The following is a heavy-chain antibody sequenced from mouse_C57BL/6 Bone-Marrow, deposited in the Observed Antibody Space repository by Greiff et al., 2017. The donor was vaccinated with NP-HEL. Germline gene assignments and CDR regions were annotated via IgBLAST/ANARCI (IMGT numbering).Heavy chain of an antibody. V-gene: IGHV14-4*01. CDR2: IDPENGDT. CDR3: TTGIYYYGSSYWYFDV. CDR1: GFNIKDDY. D-gene: IGHD1-1*01. Sequence: VHVKQSGAELVRPGASVKLSCTASGFNIKDDYMHWVKQRPEQGLEWIGWIDPENGDTEYASKFQGKATITADTSSNTAYLQLSSLTSEDTAVYYCTTGIYYYGSSYWYFDVWGTGTTVTVSS. J-gene: IGHJ1*03.